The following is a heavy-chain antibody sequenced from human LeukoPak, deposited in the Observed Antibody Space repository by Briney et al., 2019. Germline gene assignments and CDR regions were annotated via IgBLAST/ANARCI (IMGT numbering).Heavy chain of an antibody. Sequence: ASVKVSCKASGGTFSSYAISWVRQAPGQGLEWMGGIIPIFGTANYAQKSQGRVTITADESTSTAYMELSSLRSEDTAVYYCARDSIGYDSRLVYYYYYMDVWGKGTTVTVSS. CDR2: IIPIFGTA. V-gene: IGHV1-69*01. J-gene: IGHJ6*03. CDR3: ARDSIGYDSRLVYYYYYMDV. D-gene: IGHD5-12*01. CDR1: GGTFSSYA.